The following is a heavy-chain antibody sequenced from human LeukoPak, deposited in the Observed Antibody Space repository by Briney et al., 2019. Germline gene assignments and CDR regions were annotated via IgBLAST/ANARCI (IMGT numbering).Heavy chain of an antibody. CDR3: ARGRYYALGRISWFDP. J-gene: IGHJ5*02. CDR2: INPNSGGT. D-gene: IGHD3-10*01. CDR1: GYAFTSYG. V-gene: IGHV1-18*01. Sequence: ASVKVSCKASGYAFTSYGISWVRQAPGQGLEWMGWINPNSGGTNYAQKFRGRVTITADESTRTAYMELSSLRSEDTAIYYCARGRYYALGRISWFDPWGQGTLVTVSS.